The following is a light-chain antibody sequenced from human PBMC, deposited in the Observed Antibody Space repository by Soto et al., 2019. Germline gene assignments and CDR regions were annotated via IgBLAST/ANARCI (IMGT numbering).Light chain of an antibody. CDR3: QQRTNWPWT. J-gene: IGKJ1*01. Sequence: EILLTQSPSTLSLSPGERATLSCRASQSISSYLAWYQQKPGQAPRLLIYDASNRVTGIPARFSGSGSGTDFTFTISSLEPEDFEVYYCQQRTNWPWTFGQGTKVDIK. CDR2: DAS. CDR1: QSISSY. V-gene: IGKV3-11*01.